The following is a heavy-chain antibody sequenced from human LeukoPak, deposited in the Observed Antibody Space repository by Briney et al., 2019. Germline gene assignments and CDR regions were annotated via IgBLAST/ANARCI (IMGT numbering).Heavy chain of an antibody. D-gene: IGHD3-10*02. Sequence: GGSLRLSCAASGFTFSSYWMSWVRQAPGKGLEWVANIKQDGSEKYYVDTVKGRFTISRDNAKNSLYLQMNSLRAEDTAVYYCAELGITMIGGVWGKGTTVTISS. V-gene: IGHV3-7*01. CDR2: IKQDGSEK. CDR3: AELGITMIGGV. CDR1: GFTFSSYW. J-gene: IGHJ6*04.